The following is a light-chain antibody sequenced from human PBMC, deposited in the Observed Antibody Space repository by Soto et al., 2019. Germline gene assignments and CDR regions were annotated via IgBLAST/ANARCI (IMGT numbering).Light chain of an antibody. V-gene: IGKV1-33*01. CDR1: QDISNY. CDR3: QQYDNLPLT. CDR2: DAS. Sequence: DIQMTQSPSTPSASVGDRVTITCQASQDISNYLNWYQQKPGKAPKLLIYDASNLETGVPSRFSGSGSGTDFTFTISSLQPEDIATYYCQQYDNLPLTFGGGTKVDIK. J-gene: IGKJ4*01.